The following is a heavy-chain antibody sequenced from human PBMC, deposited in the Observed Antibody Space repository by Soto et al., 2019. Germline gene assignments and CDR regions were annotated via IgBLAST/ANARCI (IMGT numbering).Heavy chain of an antibody. CDR2: ISAYNGNT. J-gene: IGHJ5*02. V-gene: IGHV1-18*04. Sequence: ASVKVSCKASGYTFTSYGISWVRQAPGQGLEWMGWISAYNGNTNYAQKLQGRVTMTTDTSTSTAYMELKSLRSDDTAVYYCATDQILEWLWSDPCGQGTLVTVCS. CDR3: ATDQILEWLWSDP. D-gene: IGHD3-3*01. CDR1: GYTFTSYG.